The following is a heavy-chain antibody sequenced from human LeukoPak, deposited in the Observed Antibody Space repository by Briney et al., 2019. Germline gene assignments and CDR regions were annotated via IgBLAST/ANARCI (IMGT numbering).Heavy chain of an antibody. J-gene: IGHJ6*02. D-gene: IGHD2-2*01. Sequence: ASVKVPCKASGYTFASYGISWVRQAPGQGLEWMGWISAYKCNTNYAQKLQGRDTMTPDTSTRTAYVELRSLRSDDTAVYYCARGWYQLPRGYYGMDVWGQGTTVTVSS. CDR3: ARGWYQLPRGYYGMDV. CDR1: GYTFASYG. CDR2: ISAYKCNT. V-gene: IGHV1-18*01.